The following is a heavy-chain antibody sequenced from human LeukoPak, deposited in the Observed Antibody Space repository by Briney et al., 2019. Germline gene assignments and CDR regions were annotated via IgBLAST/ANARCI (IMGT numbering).Heavy chain of an antibody. CDR3: ARGRVGWLVRNAFDI. CDR2: IYYSGST. V-gene: IGHV4-59*12. D-gene: IGHD6-19*01. J-gene: IGHJ3*02. Sequence: KTSETLSLTCTVSGGSISSYYWSWIRQPPGKGLEWIGYIYYSGSTNYNPSLKSRVTISVDTSKNQFSLKLSSVTAADTAVYYCARGRVGWLVRNAFDIWGQGTMVTVSS. CDR1: GGSISSYY.